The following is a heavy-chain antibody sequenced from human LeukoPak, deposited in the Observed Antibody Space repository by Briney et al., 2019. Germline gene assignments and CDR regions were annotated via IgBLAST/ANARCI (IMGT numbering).Heavy chain of an antibody. D-gene: IGHD3-22*01. J-gene: IGHJ5*01. CDR1: GGTFSSYA. CDR3: ANHDSSDS. V-gene: IGHV1-69*06. Sequence: EASVKVTCKASGGTFSSYAISWVRQAPGQGLEWTGRIIPIFGTANYAQKFQGRVTITADKSTSTAYMELSSLRSEDTAVYYCANHDSSDSWGQGTLVTVSS. CDR2: IIPIFGTA.